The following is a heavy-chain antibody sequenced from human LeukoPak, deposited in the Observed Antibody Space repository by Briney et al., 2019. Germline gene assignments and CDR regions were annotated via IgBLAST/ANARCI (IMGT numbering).Heavy chain of an antibody. D-gene: IGHD1-1*01. V-gene: IGHV4-34*01. Sequence: PSETLSLTCAVYGGSFSGSYWSWIRQSPGKGLEWIGEIIHSGSTTYNPSLKSRVTISIDTSKNQSSLKLSSVTAADTAVYYCARGGGDWNDAYQNAFDIWDQGTMGTVSS. CDR1: GGSFSGSY. J-gene: IGHJ3*02. CDR2: IIHSGST. CDR3: ARGGGDWNDAYQNAFDI.